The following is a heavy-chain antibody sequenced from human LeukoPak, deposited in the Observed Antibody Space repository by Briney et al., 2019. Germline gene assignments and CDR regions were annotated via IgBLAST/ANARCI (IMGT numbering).Heavy chain of an antibody. Sequence: ASVQVSCKASGYTFTAHFIHWVRQAPGQGLGWMGWMNPNSGNTGYAQKFQGRVTMTRNTSISTAYMELSSLRSEDTAVYYCAAGYSGYDFPDAFDIWGQGTMVTVSS. J-gene: IGHJ3*02. CDR3: AAGYSGYDFPDAFDI. V-gene: IGHV1-8*02. D-gene: IGHD5-12*01. CDR1: GYTFTAHF. CDR2: MNPNSGNT.